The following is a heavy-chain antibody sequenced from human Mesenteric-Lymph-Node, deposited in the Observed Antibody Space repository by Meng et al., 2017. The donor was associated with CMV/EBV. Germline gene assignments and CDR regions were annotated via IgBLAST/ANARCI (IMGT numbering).Heavy chain of an antibody. J-gene: IGHJ5*02. D-gene: IGHD1-1*01. CDR2: IYTGGTT. V-gene: IGHV3-NL1*01. Sequence: GGSLRLSCAASGFTFSSYGMHWVRQAPGKGLEWVSVIYTGGTTYYADSVRGRFTISRDNSKNTLYLQMNSLRAEDTAVYYCARENELMGGFDPWGQGTLVTVSS. CDR3: ARENELMGGFDP. CDR1: GFTFSSYG.